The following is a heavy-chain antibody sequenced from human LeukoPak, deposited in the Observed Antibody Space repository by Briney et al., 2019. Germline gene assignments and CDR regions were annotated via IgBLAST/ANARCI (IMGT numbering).Heavy chain of an antibody. Sequence: GGSLRLSCAACGFTFNNAWMNWVRQAPGKGLEWVGRIKAKTDGGTTDYAAPVEGRFTISRDDSEKTLYLQMNSLKTEDTAVYYCSTGDCRSTSCYTEYFHYYMDVWGKGTTVTVSS. CDR1: GFTFNNAW. V-gene: IGHV3-15*01. CDR3: STGDCRSTSCYTEYFHYYMDV. J-gene: IGHJ6*03. D-gene: IGHD2-2*01. CDR2: IKAKTDGGTT.